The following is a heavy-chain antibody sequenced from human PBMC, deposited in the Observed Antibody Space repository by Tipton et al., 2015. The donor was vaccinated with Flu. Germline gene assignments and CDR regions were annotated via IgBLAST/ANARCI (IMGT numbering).Heavy chain of an antibody. J-gene: IGHJ4*02. D-gene: IGHD3-10*01. CDR1: GFTFSSYS. V-gene: IGHV3-21*01. CDR2: ISSSSSYI. Sequence: LSLTCAASGFTFSSYSMNWVRQAPGKGLEWVSSISSSSSYIYYADSVKGRFTISRDNAKNSLYLQMNSLRAEDTAVYYCVRKGFGDYWGQGILVTVSS. CDR3: VRKGFGDY.